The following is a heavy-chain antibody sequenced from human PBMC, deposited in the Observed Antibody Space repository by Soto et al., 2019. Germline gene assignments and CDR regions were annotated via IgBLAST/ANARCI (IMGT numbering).Heavy chain of an antibody. CDR2: IYYRGST. D-gene: IGHD3-9*01. CDR3: ARGFDWFYFDY. V-gene: IGHV4-39*01. J-gene: IGHJ4*02. Sequence: SETLSLTCTVSNYSVTTTSYYWVWIRQPPGKGLEWIGSIYYRGSTYYNPSLKSRVTMSADTSKNQFSLMLSSVTAADTAVYFCARGFDWFYFDYWGQGALVTVSS. CDR1: NYSVTTTSYY.